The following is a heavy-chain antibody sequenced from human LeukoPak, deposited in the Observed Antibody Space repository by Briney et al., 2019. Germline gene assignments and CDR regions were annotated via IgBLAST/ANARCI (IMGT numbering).Heavy chain of an antibody. CDR1: GGSISSYY. D-gene: IGHD3-22*01. CDR2: IYHSGST. Sequence: SETLSLTCTVSGGSISSYYWSWVRQSPGKGLEWIGEIYHSGSTNYNPFLKSRVTISVDKSKNQFSLKLSSVTAADTAVYYCARDYSDNSDYSPYTFQHWGQGTLVTVSS. V-gene: IGHV4-4*02. J-gene: IGHJ1*01. CDR3: ARDYSDNSDYSPYTFQH.